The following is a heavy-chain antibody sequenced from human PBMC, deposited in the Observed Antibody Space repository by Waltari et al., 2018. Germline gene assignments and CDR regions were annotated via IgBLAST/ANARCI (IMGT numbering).Heavy chain of an antibody. CDR3: ARGGFDTNSYFDL. V-gene: IGHV4-34*01. D-gene: IGHD2-8*01. CDR2: INHSGST. Sequence: QVQLQQWGAGLLKPSETLSLTCAVYGGSFSGYYWSWIRQPPGKGLEWIGEINHSGSTNYNPSLKSRVTISMDTSKNQLSLKVTSVTAADTAIYYCARGGFDTNSYFDLWGRGTLVTVSS. J-gene: IGHJ2*01. CDR1: GGSFSGYY.